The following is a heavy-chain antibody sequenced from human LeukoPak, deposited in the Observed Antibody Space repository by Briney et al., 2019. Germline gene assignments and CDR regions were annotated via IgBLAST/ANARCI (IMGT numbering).Heavy chain of an antibody. CDR2: ISGSGGST. CDR3: AKGNGFCSVTSCSYYYYMDV. CDR1: GFTFSSYA. D-gene: IGHD2-2*01. J-gene: IGHJ6*03. V-gene: IGHV3-23*01. Sequence: GGSLRLSCAASGFTFSSYAMSWVRQAPGKGLEWVSSISGSGGSTYYADSVKGRSTISRDNSKNTLYLQMNSLRPEDTAVYYCAKGNGFCSVTSCSYYYYMDVWGKGTTVTVSS.